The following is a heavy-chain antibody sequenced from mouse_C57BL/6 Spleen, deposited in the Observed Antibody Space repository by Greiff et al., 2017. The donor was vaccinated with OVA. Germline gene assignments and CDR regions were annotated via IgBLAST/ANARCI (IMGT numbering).Heavy chain of an antibody. V-gene: IGHV1-64*01. Sequence: QVQLKQPGAELVKPGASVKLSCKASGYTFTSYWMHWVKQRPGQGLEWIGMIHPNSGSTNYNEKFKSKATLTVDKSSSTAYMQLSSLTSEDSAVYYCARTAYYYGSSHWYFDVWGTGTTVTVSS. CDR3: ARTAYYYGSSHWYFDV. J-gene: IGHJ1*03. D-gene: IGHD1-1*01. CDR2: IHPNSGST. CDR1: GYTFTSYW.